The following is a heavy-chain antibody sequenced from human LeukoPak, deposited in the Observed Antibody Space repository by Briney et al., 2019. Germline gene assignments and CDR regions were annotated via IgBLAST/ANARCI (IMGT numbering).Heavy chain of an antibody. J-gene: IGHJ3*02. CDR3: ASLPRAVGSSGRESDAFDI. D-gene: IGHD6-19*01. CDR1: GGTFSSHA. V-gene: IGHV1-69*04. Sequence: ASVKVSCKASGGTFSSHAISWVRQAPGQGLEWMGRIIPILGIANYAQKFQGRVTITADKSTSTAYMELSSLRSEDTAVYYCASLPRAVGSSGRESDAFDIWGQGTMVTVSS. CDR2: IIPILGIA.